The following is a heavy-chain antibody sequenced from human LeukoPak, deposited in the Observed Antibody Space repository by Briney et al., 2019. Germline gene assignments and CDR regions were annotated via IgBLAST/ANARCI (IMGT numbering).Heavy chain of an antibody. Sequence: PSETLSLTCTVSGGSISSYYWSWIRQPPGKGLEWIGYIYYSGSTNYNPSLKSRVTISVDTSKNQFSLRLTSVTAADTAVYYCARQEQQLIYNWFDPWGQGTLVTVSS. D-gene: IGHD6-13*01. CDR1: GGSISSYY. J-gene: IGHJ5*02. CDR3: ARQEQQLIYNWFDP. V-gene: IGHV4-59*01. CDR2: IYYSGST.